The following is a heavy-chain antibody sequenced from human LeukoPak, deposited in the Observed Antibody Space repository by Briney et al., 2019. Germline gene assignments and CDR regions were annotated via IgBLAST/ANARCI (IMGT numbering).Heavy chain of an antibody. V-gene: IGHV4-4*07. D-gene: IGHD6-25*01. J-gene: IGHJ5*02. CDR3: AREGGDPRWLDP. CDR2: INTSGSA. Sequence: SETLSLTCTVSGGSISSYCWTWIRQSAGKGLEWIGRINTSGSANYNPSLRSRVTMSVNTSKNQFSLNLTSVTAADTAVYSCAREGGDPRWLDPWGQGTLVTVSS. CDR1: GGSISSYC.